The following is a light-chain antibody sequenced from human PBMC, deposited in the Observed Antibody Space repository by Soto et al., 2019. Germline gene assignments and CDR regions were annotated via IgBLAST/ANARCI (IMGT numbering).Light chain of an antibody. CDR3: NSYAGSNVVV. CDR2: EVS. J-gene: IGLJ2*01. Sequence: QSALTQPPSASGSPGQSVTISCTGTSSDVGGYNFVSWYQQHPGKAPKLIIYEVSRRPSGVPDRFSGSKSGNTASLTVSGLQAADEADYYCNSYAGSNVVVFGGGTKLTVL. V-gene: IGLV2-8*01. CDR1: SSDVGGYNF.